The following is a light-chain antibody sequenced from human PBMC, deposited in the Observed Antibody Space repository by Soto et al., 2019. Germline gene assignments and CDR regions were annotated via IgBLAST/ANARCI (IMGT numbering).Light chain of an antibody. Sequence: QSAPTHPASVSGSPGQSITISCSGTRSDIGSYNYVAWYQQFPGKTPKILIYGVSNRPSGVSSRFSGSKSGNTASLTISGLQAEDEADYYCISYTGSSTSYVFGSGTKVTVL. CDR1: RSDIGSYNY. J-gene: IGLJ1*01. CDR3: ISYTGSSTSYV. V-gene: IGLV2-14*01. CDR2: GVS.